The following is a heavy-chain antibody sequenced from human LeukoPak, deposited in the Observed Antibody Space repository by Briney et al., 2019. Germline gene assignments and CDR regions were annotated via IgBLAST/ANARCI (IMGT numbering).Heavy chain of an antibody. Sequence: PGRSLRLSCAASGFTFSSYAMHWVRQAPGKGLEWVAVISYDGSNKYYADSVKGRFTISRVNSKNTLYLQMNSLRAEDTAVYYCARGTTFDYWGQGTLVTVSS. CDR3: ARGTTFDY. CDR2: ISYDGSNK. V-gene: IGHV3-30*01. J-gene: IGHJ4*02. CDR1: GFTFSSYA. D-gene: IGHD1-1*01.